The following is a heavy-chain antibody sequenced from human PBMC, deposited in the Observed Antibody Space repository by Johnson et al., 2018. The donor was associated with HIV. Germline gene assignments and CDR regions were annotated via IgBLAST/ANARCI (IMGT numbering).Heavy chain of an antibody. CDR2: ISYDGSNN. CDR3: ARNQGRRNYYDAFDI. V-gene: IGHV3-30*04. D-gene: IGHD1-7*01. Sequence: VQLVESGGGVVQPGRSLRLSCAASGFTFSSYAIHWVRQAPGKGLQWVAIISYDGSNNYYADSVKGRFTISRDNSKNTLYLQMNSLRAEDTAVYYCARNQGRRNYYDAFDIWGQGTMVTVSS. CDR1: GFTFSSYA. J-gene: IGHJ3*02.